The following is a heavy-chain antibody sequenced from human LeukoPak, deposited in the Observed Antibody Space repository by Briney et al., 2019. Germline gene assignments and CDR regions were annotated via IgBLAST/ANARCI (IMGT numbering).Heavy chain of an antibody. V-gene: IGHV4-34*01. J-gene: IGHJ4*02. D-gene: IGHD6-13*01. CDR3: ARREYSSSWSNFDY. CDR2: INHSGST. CDR1: GGSFSGYY. Sequence: NSSETLSLTCAVHGGSFSGYYWSWIRQPPGKGLEWIGEINHSGSTNYNPSLKSRVTISVDTSKNQFSLKLSSVTAADTAVYYCARREYSSSWSNFDYWGQGTLVTVSS.